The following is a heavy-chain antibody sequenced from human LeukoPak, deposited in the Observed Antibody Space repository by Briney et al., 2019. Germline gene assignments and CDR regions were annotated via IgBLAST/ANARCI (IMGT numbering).Heavy chain of an antibody. J-gene: IGHJ6*03. Sequence: GGSLRLSCAASGFTFSNAWMSWVRQAPGKGLEWVGRIKSKTDGGTTDYAAPVKGRFTISRDDSKNTLYLQMNSLKTEDTAVYYCTTGEPRRDGYNPYYYYYMDVWGKGTTVTVSS. CDR2: IKSKTDGGTT. CDR3: TTGEPRRDGYNPYYYYYMDV. D-gene: IGHD5-24*01. V-gene: IGHV3-15*01. CDR1: GFTFSNAW.